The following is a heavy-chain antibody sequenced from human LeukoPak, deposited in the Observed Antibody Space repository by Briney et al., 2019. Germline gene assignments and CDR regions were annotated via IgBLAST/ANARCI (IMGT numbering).Heavy chain of an antibody. D-gene: IGHD3-3*02. V-gene: IGHV1-2*02. CDR2: INPNSGGT. CDR3: ARDLVHHRLLAAVYNWFDP. Sequence: ASVKVSCKASGYTFTGYYMHWVRQAPGQGLEWMGWINPNSGGTNYAQKFQGRVTMTRDTSISTAYMELSRLRSDDTAVYYCARDLVHHRLLAAVYNWFDPWGQGTLVTVSS. J-gene: IGHJ5*02. CDR1: GYTFTGYY.